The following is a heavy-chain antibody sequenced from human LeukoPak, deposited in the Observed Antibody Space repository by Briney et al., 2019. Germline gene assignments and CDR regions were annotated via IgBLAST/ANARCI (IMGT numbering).Heavy chain of an antibody. CDR1: GGSFSGYY. CDR2: INHSGST. D-gene: IGHD6-6*01. J-gene: IGHJ4*02. CDR3: AIFSSWKSRAFDY. V-gene: IGHV4-34*09. Sequence: SETLSLTCAVYGGSFSGYYWSWIRQPPGKGLEWIGEINHSGSTYYNPSLKSRVTISVDTSKNQFSLKLSSVTAADTAVYYCAIFSSWKSRAFDYWGQGTLVTVSS.